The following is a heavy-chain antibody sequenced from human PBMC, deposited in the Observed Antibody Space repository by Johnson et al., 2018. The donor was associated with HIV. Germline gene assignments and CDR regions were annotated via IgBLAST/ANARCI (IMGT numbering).Heavy chain of an antibody. CDR3: AKASDIGAFDI. V-gene: IGHV3-30*02. J-gene: IGHJ3*02. Sequence: QVQLVESGGALIQPGGSLRLSCAASGFTFSSYGMHWVRQAPGKGLEWVAIIRYDGSNKYYADSVKGRFTISRDNSKNTLYLQMNSLRAEDTAVYYCAKASDIGAFDIWGQGTMVTVSS. CDR2: IRYDGSNK. D-gene: IGHD2-15*01. CDR1: GFTFSSYG.